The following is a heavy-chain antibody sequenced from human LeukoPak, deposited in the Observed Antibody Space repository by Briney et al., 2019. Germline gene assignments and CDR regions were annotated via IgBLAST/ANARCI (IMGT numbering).Heavy chain of an antibody. CDR1: GGSISSYY. CDR2: IYYSGST. J-gene: IGHJ4*02. V-gene: IGHV4-59*01. Sequence: PSETLSLTCTVSGGSISSYYWSWIRQPPGKGLEWIGHIYYSGSTNYNPSLKSRVTISVDTSKNQFSLKLSSVTAADTAVYYCARGDDSSGYYFDYWGQGTLVTVSS. CDR3: ARGDDSSGYYFDY. D-gene: IGHD3-22*01.